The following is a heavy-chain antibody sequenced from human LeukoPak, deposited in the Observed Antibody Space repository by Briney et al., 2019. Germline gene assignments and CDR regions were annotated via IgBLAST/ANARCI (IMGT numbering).Heavy chain of an antibody. J-gene: IGHJ6*03. Sequence: GGSLRLSCAASGFTFSSYWMSWVRQAPGKGLEWVANIKQDGSEKYYVDSVKGRFTISRDNAKNSLYLQMNSLRAEDTAVYYCARVFTFLEWLGYMDVWGKGTTVTVSS. V-gene: IGHV3-7*01. CDR3: ARVFTFLEWLGYMDV. CDR1: GFTFSSYW. D-gene: IGHD3-3*01. CDR2: IKQDGSEK.